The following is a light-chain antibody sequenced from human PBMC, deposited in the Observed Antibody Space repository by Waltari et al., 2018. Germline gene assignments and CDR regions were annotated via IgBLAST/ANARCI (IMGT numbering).Light chain of an antibody. CDR3: SSYAGSYNLI. CDR1: SSDVGAYDY. V-gene: IGLV2-8*01. J-gene: IGLJ2*01. CDR2: EVN. Sequence: QSALTQPPSASGSPGQSVTISCAGTSSDVGAYDYVSWYQQHPGKAPKPMIYEVNKRPSGVPDRFSGSKSGNTASLTVSGLQAEDEAEYHCSSYAGSYNLIFGGGTKLTVL.